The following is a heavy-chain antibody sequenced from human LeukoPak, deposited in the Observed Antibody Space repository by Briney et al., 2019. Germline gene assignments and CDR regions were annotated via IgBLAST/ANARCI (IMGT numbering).Heavy chain of an antibody. V-gene: IGHV3-33*06. J-gene: IGHJ4*02. CDR1: GFTFSTYA. CDR2: IWPDGSKK. CDR3: AKISSSAESNFDY. D-gene: IGHD6-25*01. Sequence: GRSLRLSCAASGFTFSTYAMHWVRQAPGKGLERVAFIWPDGSKKYYADSVKGRFAISRENSKNTVYLQMSDLRPEDTALYFCAKISSSAESNFDYWGQGTLLTVSS.